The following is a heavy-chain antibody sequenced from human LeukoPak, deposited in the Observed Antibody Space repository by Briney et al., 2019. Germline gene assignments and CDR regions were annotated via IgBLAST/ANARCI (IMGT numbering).Heavy chain of an antibody. CDR1: GFTFSNKS. CDR3: ASSSSLGN. J-gene: IGHJ4*02. CDR2: ISPSSSTI. D-gene: IGHD6-6*01. V-gene: IGHV3-48*01. Sequence: GGSLRLSCAASGFTFSNKSMNWVRQAPGKGLEGVSYISPSSSTIYYADSVKGRFTISRDNAKNSLSLQMNSLRAEDTAVYYCASSSSLGNWGQGTLVTVSS.